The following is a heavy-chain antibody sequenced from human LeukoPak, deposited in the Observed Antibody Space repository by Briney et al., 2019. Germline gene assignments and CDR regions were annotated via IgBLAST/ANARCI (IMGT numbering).Heavy chain of an antibody. Sequence: GESLKISCKGSGYSFTSYWISWVRQMPGKGLEWMGIIYPYDSDTRYGPSLQGHFTISADKSISTAYLQWSSLKASDTAIYYCASGVSSSYFEHWGQGTLVTVSS. J-gene: IGHJ4*02. CDR3: ASGVSSSYFEH. CDR2: IYPYDSDT. V-gene: IGHV5-51*01. D-gene: IGHD6-6*01. CDR1: GYSFTSYW.